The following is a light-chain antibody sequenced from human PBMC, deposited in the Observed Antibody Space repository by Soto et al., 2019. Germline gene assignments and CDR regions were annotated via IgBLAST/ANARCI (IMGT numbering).Light chain of an antibody. V-gene: IGKV3-20*01. CDR1: QTVSSSF. CDR3: QQYGTLPIT. J-gene: IGKJ5*01. CDR2: GAS. Sequence: TQSPVTLSLSPGERATLSCRASQTVSSSFLAWYQQKPGQAPRLFIYGASSRATGIPDRFSGSGSGTDFTLTIGRLEPEDFAVYYCQQYGTLPITFGQGTRLEIK.